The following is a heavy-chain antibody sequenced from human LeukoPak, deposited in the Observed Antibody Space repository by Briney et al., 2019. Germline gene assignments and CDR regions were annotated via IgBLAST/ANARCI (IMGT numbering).Heavy chain of an antibody. V-gene: IGHV3-7*01. CDR2: IKQDGSEK. CDR1: GFTFSSYW. CDR3: ARIRFGESYAPKSYYYYYMDV. Sequence: GSLRLSCAASGFTFSSYWMSWVRQAPGKGLEWVANIKQDGSEKYYVDSVKGRFTISRDNAKNSLYLQMNSLTAEDTAVYYCARIRFGESYAPKSYYYYYMDVWGKGTTVTISS. D-gene: IGHD3-10*01. J-gene: IGHJ6*03.